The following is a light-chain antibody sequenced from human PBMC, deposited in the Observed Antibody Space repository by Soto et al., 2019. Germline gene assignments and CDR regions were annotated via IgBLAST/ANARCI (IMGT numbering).Light chain of an antibody. CDR1: QSVGRNY. CDR2: DAS. CDR3: QQRSNSQT. V-gene: IGKV3D-11*02. J-gene: IGKJ5*01. Sequence: EIVLTQSPGTLSLSPGESATLSCRASQSVGRNYLAWFQHKPGQAPRLLIYDASNRATGIPARFSGSGSGTDFTLTISSLEPEDFAVYYCQQRSNSQTFGQGTRLEIK.